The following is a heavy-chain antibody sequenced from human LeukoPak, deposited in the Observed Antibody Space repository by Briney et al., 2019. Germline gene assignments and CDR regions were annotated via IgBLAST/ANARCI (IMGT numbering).Heavy chain of an antibody. CDR1: GGSINNYY. CDR3: ARGRLGGAY. J-gene: IGHJ4*02. CDR2: IYYSGST. D-gene: IGHD3-10*01. Sequence: PSETLSLTCIVSGGSINNYYWSWIRQPPGKGLEWIGSIYYSGSTNYNPSLKSRVTISVDTSKNRFSLNLTSVTAADTALYYCARGRLGGAYWGQGTLVTVSS. V-gene: IGHV4-59*01.